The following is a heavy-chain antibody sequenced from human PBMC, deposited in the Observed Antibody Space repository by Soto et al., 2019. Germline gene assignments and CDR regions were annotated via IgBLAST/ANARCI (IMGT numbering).Heavy chain of an antibody. V-gene: IGHV1-69*06. D-gene: IGHD1-1*01. CDR2: IIPIFGTA. J-gene: IGHJ6*02. Sequence: SVKVSCKASGGTFSSYAISWVRQAPGQGLEWMGGIIPIFGTANYAQKFQGRVTITADKSTSTAYMELSSLRSEDTAVYYCARDTTGTTYYYYYGMDVWGQGTTVTVSS. CDR3: ARDTTGTTYYYYYGMDV. CDR1: GGTFSSYA.